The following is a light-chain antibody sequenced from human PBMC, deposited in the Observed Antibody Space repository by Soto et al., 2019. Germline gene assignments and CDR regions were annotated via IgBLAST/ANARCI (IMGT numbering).Light chain of an antibody. CDR3: QQYGSSPGT. V-gene: IGKV3-20*01. J-gene: IGKJ1*01. CDR2: DTS. CDR1: QSVRDRY. Sequence: EIVLTQSPGTLSLSPGERATLSCRASQSVRDRYLAWYQQKPGRAPSLLIYDTSTRATGVPDRFSGSGSGTDFALTISRVEQEDFGIYFCQQYGSSPGTFGQGTKVDIK.